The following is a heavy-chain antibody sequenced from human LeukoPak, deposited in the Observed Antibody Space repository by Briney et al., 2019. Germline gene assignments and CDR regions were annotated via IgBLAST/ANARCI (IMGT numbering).Heavy chain of an antibody. CDR1: GFTVSSNY. Sequence: GGSLRLSCAASGFTVSSNYMSWVRQAPGKGLEWVSVIYSGGSTYYADSVKGRFTISRDNSKNTLYLQMGSLGAEDMAVYYCARARYGSGGYFFDFWGQGTLVTVSS. J-gene: IGHJ4*02. CDR3: ARARYGSGGYFFDF. D-gene: IGHD3-10*01. CDR2: IYSGGST. V-gene: IGHV3-66*01.